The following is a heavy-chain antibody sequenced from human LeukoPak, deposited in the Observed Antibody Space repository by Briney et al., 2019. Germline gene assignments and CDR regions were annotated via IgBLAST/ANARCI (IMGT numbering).Heavy chain of an antibody. CDR3: ARVLNGYTKQPHLYNWFDP. Sequence: GASVKVSCKASGYTFTSYGISWVRQAPGQGLEWMGWISAYNGNTNYAQKLQGRVTMTTDTSTSTAYMELRSLRSDDTAVYYCARVLNGYTKQPHLYNWFDPWGQGTLVTVSS. CDR2: ISAYNGNT. CDR1: GYTFTSYG. V-gene: IGHV1-18*01. D-gene: IGHD5-18*01. J-gene: IGHJ5*02.